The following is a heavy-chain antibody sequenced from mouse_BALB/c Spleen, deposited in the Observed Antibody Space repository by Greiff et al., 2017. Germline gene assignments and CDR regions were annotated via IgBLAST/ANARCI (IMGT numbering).Heavy chain of an antibody. CDR1: GFTFSSYY. CDR2: INSNGGST. V-gene: IGHV5-6-2*01. CDR3: ARHEAYYRTPFAY. J-gene: IGHJ3*01. Sequence: EVMLVESGGDLVKPGGSLKLSCAASGFTFSSYYMSWVRQTPEKRLELVAAINSNGGSTYYPDTVKGRFTISRDNAKNTLYLQMSSLKSEDTALYYCARHEAYYRTPFAYWGQGTLVTVSA. D-gene: IGHD2-14*01.